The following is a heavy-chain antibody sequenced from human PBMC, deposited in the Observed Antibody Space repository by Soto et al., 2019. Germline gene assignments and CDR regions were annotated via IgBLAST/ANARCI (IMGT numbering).Heavy chain of an antibody. J-gene: IGHJ4*02. Sequence: EVQLLQSGGGLAQPGGSRTLSCAASGFSFSDYSMNWVGRAPGKGLEWVSAFSAGGDYRHYADSVKGRFTISRDNSKNTLFLQMNSLRAEDTARYYCAREARYDRGVYHYEGIDYWGQGTLVTVSS. CDR2: FSAGGDYR. V-gene: IGHV3-23*01. D-gene: IGHD3-22*01. CDR3: AREARYDRGVYHYEGIDY. CDR1: GFSFSDYS.